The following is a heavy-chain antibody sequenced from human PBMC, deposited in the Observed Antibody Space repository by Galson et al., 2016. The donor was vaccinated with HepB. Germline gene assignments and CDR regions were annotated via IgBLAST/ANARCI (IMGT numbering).Heavy chain of an antibody. J-gene: IGHJ4*02. CDR2: INADGRTT. CDR3: AASPRGWLQHAF. Sequence: SLRLSCAASGFTFSSYVMHWVRQPPGKGPVWVSRINADGRTTFDADSVKGRFTISRDNAKNTLYLQMNSLRVEDTAVYYCAASPRGWLQHAFWGQGTLVTVAS. D-gene: IGHD5-24*01. V-gene: IGHV3-74*01. CDR1: GFTFSSYV.